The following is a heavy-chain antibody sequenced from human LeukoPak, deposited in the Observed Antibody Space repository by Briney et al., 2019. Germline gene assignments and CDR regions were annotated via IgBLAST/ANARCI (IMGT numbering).Heavy chain of an antibody. V-gene: IGHV4-4*07. CDR1: GGSISSYY. CDR2: IYTSGST. Sequence: SETLSLTCSVSGGSISSYYWSWIRQPAGKGLEWIGRIYTSGSTNYNPSLKSRVTMSVDTSKDQISLNLSSVTAADTAVYYCAGAFGETPLGFDYWGQGTLVTVSS. J-gene: IGHJ4*02. D-gene: IGHD3-10*01. CDR3: AGAFGETPLGFDY.